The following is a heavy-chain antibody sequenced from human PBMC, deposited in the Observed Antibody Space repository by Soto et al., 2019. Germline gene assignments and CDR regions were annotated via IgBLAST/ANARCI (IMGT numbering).Heavy chain of an antibody. CDR3: AKDMLLSFDYYYYGMDV. CDR1: GFAFSTYA. J-gene: IGHJ6*02. CDR2: ISGSGART. Sequence: EVQLLESGGTLVQPGGSLRLSCAASGFAFSTYAMNWVRQAPGKGLEWVSAISGSGARTYYADSVKGRFTISRDNSKNTLYLQMNSLRVEDTAVYYCAKDMLLSFDYYYYGMDVWGQGTTVTVSS. D-gene: IGHD2-8*01. V-gene: IGHV3-23*01.